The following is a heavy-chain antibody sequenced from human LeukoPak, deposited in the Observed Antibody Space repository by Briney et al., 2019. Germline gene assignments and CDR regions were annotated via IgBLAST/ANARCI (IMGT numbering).Heavy chain of an antibody. V-gene: IGHV4-39*01. J-gene: IGHJ4*02. CDR1: GGSISSNGYY. D-gene: IGHD1-26*01. Sequence: KPSETLSLTCSVSGGSISSNGYYWGWIRRPPGKGLEWIASMYYSGSTYYNSSLKSRVTISVDTSKNQFSLKLSSVTAADTAVYYCARGSISSQLVDPSGYFDYWGQGTLVTVSS. CDR2: MYYSGST. CDR3: ARGSISSQLVDPSGYFDY.